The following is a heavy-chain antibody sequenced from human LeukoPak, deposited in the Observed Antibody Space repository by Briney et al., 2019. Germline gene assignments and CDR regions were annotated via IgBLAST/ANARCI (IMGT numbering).Heavy chain of an antibody. J-gene: IGHJ3*02. CDR3: AGEGYSTRGEYYRGTFDI. V-gene: IGHV3-7*01. CDR1: GFTFSSYW. D-gene: IGHD2-8*02. Sequence: AGGSLRLSCAASGFTFSSYWMDWVRQAPGKGLDWVANIKQDGSEKYYVDSVKGRFTISRDNAKNSLFMQMNSLRAEDTAVYYCAGEGYSTRGEYYRGTFDIWGQGTMVTVSS. CDR2: IKQDGSEK.